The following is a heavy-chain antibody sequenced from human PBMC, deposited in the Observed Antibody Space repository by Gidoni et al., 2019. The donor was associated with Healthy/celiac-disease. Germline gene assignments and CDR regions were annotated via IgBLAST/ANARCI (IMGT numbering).Heavy chain of an antibody. V-gene: IGHV3-15*01. J-gene: IGHJ3*02. Sequence: EVQLVESGGGLVKPGGSRRLSCAASGFTFSTAWMSWVRQAPGKGLGWVGRIKSKTDGGTTDYAAPVKGRFTISRDDSKNTLYLQMNSLKTEDTAVYYCTTGYSYGQGSDAFDIWGQGTMVTVSS. CDR2: IKSKTDGGTT. CDR1: GFTFSTAW. D-gene: IGHD5-18*01. CDR3: TTGYSYGQGSDAFDI.